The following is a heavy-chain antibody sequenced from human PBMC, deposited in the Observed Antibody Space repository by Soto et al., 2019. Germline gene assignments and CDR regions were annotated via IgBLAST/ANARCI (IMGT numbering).Heavy chain of an antibody. D-gene: IGHD4-17*01. CDR3: ARTFTVTNPLIDP. V-gene: IGHV3-74*01. CDR1: GFTFSSYW. Sequence: GGSLRLSCAASGFTFSSYWMHWVRQAPGKGLVWVSRINSDGSSTSYADSVKGRFTISRGNAKNTLYLQMNSLRAEDTAVYYCARTFTVTNPLIDPWGQGTLVTVSS. CDR2: INSDGSST. J-gene: IGHJ5*02.